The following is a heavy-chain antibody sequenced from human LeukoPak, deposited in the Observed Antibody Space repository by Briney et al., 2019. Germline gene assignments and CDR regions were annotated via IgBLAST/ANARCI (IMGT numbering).Heavy chain of an antibody. V-gene: IGHV3-7*05. CDR1: GFTLSSYW. J-gene: IGHJ4*02. Sequence: GGSLRLSCAASGFTLSSYWKTWVRQAPGKGRECVAKIKQDGSEKYYVDSVKGRFTISRDNAKNSLYLQMNSLGAEDTAVYYCARRGTSSSWAHFDYWGQGTLVTVSS. D-gene: IGHD6-13*01. CDR3: ARRGTSSSWAHFDY. CDR2: IKQDGSEK.